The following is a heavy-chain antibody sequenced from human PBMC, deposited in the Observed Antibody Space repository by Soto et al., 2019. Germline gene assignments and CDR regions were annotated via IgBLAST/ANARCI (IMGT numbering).Heavy chain of an antibody. CDR3: SRSLDS. Sequence: GGSLRLSCAASGFTFSTFWMDWVRQVPGKGLEWVANINPDGNEKHYVGSVQGRFIISRDNAKNSLYLHMSSLTAEDSALYYCSRSLDSWGQGTRVTVSS. V-gene: IGHV3-7*01. CDR1: GFTFSTFW. CDR2: INPDGNEK. J-gene: IGHJ4*02.